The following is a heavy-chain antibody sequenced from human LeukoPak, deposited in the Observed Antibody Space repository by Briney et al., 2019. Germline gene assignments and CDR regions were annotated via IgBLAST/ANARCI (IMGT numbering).Heavy chain of an antibody. CDR1: GFTFSSYG. Sequence: PGGSLRLSCAASGFTFSSYGMHWVRQAPGKGLEWVAFIRYDGSNKDYADSVKGRFTISRDNSKNTLYLQMNSLRAEDTAVYYCAKDQGGYSGRGYAFDIWGQGTMVTVSS. CDR3: AKDQGGYSGRGYAFDI. V-gene: IGHV3-30*02. CDR2: IRYDGSNK. J-gene: IGHJ3*02. D-gene: IGHD5-12*01.